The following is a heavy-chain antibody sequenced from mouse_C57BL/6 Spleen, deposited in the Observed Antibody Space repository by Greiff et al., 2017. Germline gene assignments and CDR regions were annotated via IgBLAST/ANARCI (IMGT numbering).Heavy chain of an antibody. Sequence: EVQLQQSGTVLARPGASVKMSCKTSGYTFTSYWMHWVKQRPGQGLEWIGAIYPGNSDTSYNQKFKGKAKLTAVTSASTAYMELSSLTNEDSAVYYCTREGITTVVAFDYWGQGTTRTVSS. V-gene: IGHV1-5*01. CDR1: GYTFTSYW. D-gene: IGHD1-1*01. CDR2: IYPGNSDT. CDR3: TREGITTVVAFDY. J-gene: IGHJ2*01.